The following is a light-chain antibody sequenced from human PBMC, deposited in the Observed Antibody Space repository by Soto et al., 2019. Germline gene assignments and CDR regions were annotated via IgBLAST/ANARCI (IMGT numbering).Light chain of an antibody. J-gene: IGLJ2*01. CDR2: DVF. Sequence: QSVLTQPRSVSGSPGHSVTISCFGTSSDIGSYNAVSWYQQHPGKAPKLIIFDVFERPSGVPDRFSGSKSGNSASLTISGLQTEDESDYYCSSFSPSYRVLFGGGTKLTVL. CDR3: SSFSPSYRVL. CDR1: SSDIGSYNA. V-gene: IGLV2-11*01.